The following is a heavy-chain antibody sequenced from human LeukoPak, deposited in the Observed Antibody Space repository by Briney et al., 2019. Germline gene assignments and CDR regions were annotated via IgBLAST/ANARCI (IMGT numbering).Heavy chain of an antibody. V-gene: IGHV4-30-2*01. CDR2: IYHSGST. D-gene: IGHD3-22*01. J-gene: IGHJ4*02. CDR1: GGSISSYY. Sequence: SGTLSLTCAVSGGSISSYYWSWIRQPPGKGLEWIGYIYHSGSTYYNPSLKSRVTISVDRSKNQFSLKLSSVTAADTAVYYCARVMGPYDSSGYYYFDYWGQGTLVTVSS. CDR3: ARVMGPYDSSGYYYFDY.